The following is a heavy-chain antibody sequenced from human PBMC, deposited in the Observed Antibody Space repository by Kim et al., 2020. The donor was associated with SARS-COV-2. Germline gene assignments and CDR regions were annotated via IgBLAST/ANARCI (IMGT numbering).Heavy chain of an antibody. J-gene: IGHJ4*02. V-gene: IGHV4-59*13. CDR3: ARVLYGSGRIDY. CDR2: IYYSGST. CDR1: GGSISSYY. D-gene: IGHD3-10*01. Sequence: SETLSLTCTVSGGSISSYYWSWIRQPPGKGLEWIGYIYYSGSTNYNPSLKSRVTISVDTSKNQFSLKLNSVTAADTAVYYCARVLYGSGRIDYWGQGTLVTVSS.